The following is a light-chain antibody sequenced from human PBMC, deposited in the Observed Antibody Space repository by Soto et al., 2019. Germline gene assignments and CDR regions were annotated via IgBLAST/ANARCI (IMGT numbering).Light chain of an antibody. J-gene: IGLJ1*01. Sequence: QSALTQPASVSGSPGQSITISCTGTSSDVGSYNLVSWYQQHPGKAPKLMIYEGSKRPSGVSNRFSGSKSGNTASLTISGLQAEDEADYYCSSYTRSSTYVFGTGTKVTVL. CDR1: SSDVGSYNL. CDR2: EGS. V-gene: IGLV2-14*02. CDR3: SSYTRSSTYV.